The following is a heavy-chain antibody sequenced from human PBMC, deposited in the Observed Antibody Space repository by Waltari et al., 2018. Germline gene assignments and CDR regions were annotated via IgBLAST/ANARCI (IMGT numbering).Heavy chain of an antibody. V-gene: IGHV1-69-2*01. CDR3: ATARSVVVIAIDL. Sequence: EVQLVQPGAAVKKPGATVKISCKVSGYTFTGYYMHLGQEAPGKGLEWMGLVDPEDGETIYAEKFQGRVTITADTSTDTAYMELSSLRSGDTAVYYCATARSVVVIAIDLWGQGTLVTVSS. J-gene: IGHJ5*02. CDR2: VDPEDGET. D-gene: IGHD2-21*01. CDR1: GYTFTGYY.